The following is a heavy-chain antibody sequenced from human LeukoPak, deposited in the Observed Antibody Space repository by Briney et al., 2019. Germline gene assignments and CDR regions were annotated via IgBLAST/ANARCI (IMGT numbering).Heavy chain of an antibody. CDR3: AREDDYGGNSAYFQH. J-gene: IGHJ1*01. D-gene: IGHD4-23*01. Sequence: ASVKVSCKASGGTFSSYAISWVRQAPGQGLEWMGGIILIFGTANYAQKFQGRVTITADESTSTAYMELSSLRSEDTAVYYCAREDDYGGNSAYFQHWGQGTLVTVSS. V-gene: IGHV1-69*13. CDR1: GGTFSSYA. CDR2: IILIFGTA.